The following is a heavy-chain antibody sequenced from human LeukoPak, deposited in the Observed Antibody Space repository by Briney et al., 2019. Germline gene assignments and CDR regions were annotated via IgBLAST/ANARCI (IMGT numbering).Heavy chain of an antibody. V-gene: IGHV1-18*01. CDR3: ARTVNYYDSSGLDY. CDR2: ISAYNGNT. D-gene: IGHD3-22*01. Sequence: ASVKVSCKASGYTFTSYGISWVRQAPGQGLEWMGWISAYNGNTNYAQKLQGRVTMTTDTSTSTAYMELRSLRSDDTAVYYCARTVNYYDSSGLDYWGQGTLVTVSS. CDR1: GYTFTSYG. J-gene: IGHJ4*02.